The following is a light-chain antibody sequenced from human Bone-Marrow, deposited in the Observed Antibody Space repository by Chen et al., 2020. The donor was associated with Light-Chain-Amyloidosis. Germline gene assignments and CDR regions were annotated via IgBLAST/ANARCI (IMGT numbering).Light chain of an antibody. V-gene: IGLV3-21*02. Sequence: SYVLTQPSSVSVARGQTARSACGGNNIGSTSVHWYMQTPGQAPLLVVYDDSDRPSGIPERLSGSNSGNTATLTISRVEAGDEADYYCQVWDRSSDRPVFGGGTKLTVL. CDR3: QVWDRSSDRPV. J-gene: IGLJ3*02. CDR2: DDS. CDR1: NIGSTS.